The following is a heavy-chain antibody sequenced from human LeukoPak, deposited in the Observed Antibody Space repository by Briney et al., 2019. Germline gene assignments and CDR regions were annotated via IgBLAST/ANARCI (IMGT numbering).Heavy chain of an antibody. CDR3: ARAIRPVSGSYYYSFDS. Sequence: GESLKISCAASGFIVSSDCMTWVRQAPGKGLEWISVVYSGGSTYYADSVKGRFTISRDISKSTVSLQMNSLRAEDTAVYYCARAIRPVSGSYYYSFDSWGQGTLVTVSS. CDR1: GFIVSSDC. J-gene: IGHJ4*02. D-gene: IGHD3-22*01. V-gene: IGHV3-66*01. CDR2: VYSGGST.